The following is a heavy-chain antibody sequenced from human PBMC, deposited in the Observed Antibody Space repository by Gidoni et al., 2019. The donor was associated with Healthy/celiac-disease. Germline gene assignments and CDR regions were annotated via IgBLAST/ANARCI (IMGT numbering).Heavy chain of an antibody. Sequence: QVQMVESGGGVVQPGRSLRLSCADSGVTFSSYGMHWVRQAPGKGLELVAVISYDGSNKYYADSVKGRFTISRDNSKNTLYLQMNSLRAEDTAVYYCAKAHSSSWYRGYFDYWGQGTLVTVSS. V-gene: IGHV3-30*18. CDR3: AKAHSSSWYRGYFDY. J-gene: IGHJ4*02. CDR1: GVTFSSYG. D-gene: IGHD6-13*01. CDR2: ISYDGSNK.